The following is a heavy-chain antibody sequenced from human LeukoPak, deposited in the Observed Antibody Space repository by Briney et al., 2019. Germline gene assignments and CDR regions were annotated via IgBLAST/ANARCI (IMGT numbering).Heavy chain of an antibody. D-gene: IGHD2-2*01. V-gene: IGHV3-30*18. J-gene: IGHJ6*02. Sequence: PGGSLRLSCAASGFTFSSYGMHWVRQAPGKGLEWVAVISYDGSNKYYADSVKGRFTISRGNSMNTLYLQMNSLRAEDTAVYYCAKDAYCSSTSCYGWGYYYYGMDVWGQGTTVTVSS. CDR1: GFTFSSYG. CDR3: AKDAYCSSTSCYGWGYYYYGMDV. CDR2: ISYDGSNK.